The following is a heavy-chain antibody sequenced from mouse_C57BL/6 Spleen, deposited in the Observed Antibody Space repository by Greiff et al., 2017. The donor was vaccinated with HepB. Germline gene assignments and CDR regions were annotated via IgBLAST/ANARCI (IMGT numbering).Heavy chain of an antibody. CDR1: GYTFTSYW. CDR3: ARSSNYPFDY. J-gene: IGHJ2*01. V-gene: IGHV1-52*01. CDR2: IDPSDSET. D-gene: IGHD2-5*01. Sequence: QVQLKQPGAELVRPGSSVKLSCKASGYTFTSYWMHWVKQRPIQGLEWIGNIDPSDSETHYNQKFKDKATLTVDKSSSTAYMQLSSLTSEDSAVYYCARSSNYPFDYWGQGTTLTVSS.